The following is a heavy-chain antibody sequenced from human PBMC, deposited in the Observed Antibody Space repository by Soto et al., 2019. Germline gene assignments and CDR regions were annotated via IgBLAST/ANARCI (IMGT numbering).Heavy chain of an antibody. V-gene: IGHV3-48*01. Sequence: PGGSLRLSCAASGCTFSSHSMNWVRQAPGKGLEWVSYISSSSSTIYYADSVKGRFTISRDNAKNSLYLQMNSLRAEDTAVYYCARYGSGSHYYYYYYYMDVWGKGTTVTVSS. CDR1: GCTFSSHS. CDR2: ISSSSSTI. J-gene: IGHJ6*03. D-gene: IGHD3-10*01. CDR3: ARYGSGSHYYYYYYYMDV.